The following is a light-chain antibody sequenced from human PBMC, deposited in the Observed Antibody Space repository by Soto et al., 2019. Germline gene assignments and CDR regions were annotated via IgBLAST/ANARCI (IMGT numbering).Light chain of an antibody. V-gene: IGKV1-5*01. CDR3: QQYHVVWT. Sequence: TQMTNSPAILSASVGNRVTIPCRASQSVSSWLAWYQQRPGQAPKLLIYDASTLTSGVPSRFSGSGSGTEFTLTISRLQPEDFATYYCQQYHVVWTCGQGTKG. J-gene: IGKJ1*01. CDR1: QSVSSW. CDR2: DAS.